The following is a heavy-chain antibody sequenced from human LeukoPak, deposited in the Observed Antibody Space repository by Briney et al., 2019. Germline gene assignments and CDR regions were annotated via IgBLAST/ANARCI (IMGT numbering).Heavy chain of an antibody. CDR1: GGSFSGYY. CDR2: INHSGST. CDR3: ARFLAYCGGDCSNWYFDL. V-gene: IGHV4-34*01. D-gene: IGHD2-21*02. Sequence: SETLSHTCAVYGGSFSGYYWSWIRQPPGKGLEWIGEINHSGSTNYNPSLKSRVSISVDTSKNQFSLKLSSVTAADTAVYYCARFLAYCGGDCSNWYFDLWGRGTLVTVSS. J-gene: IGHJ2*01.